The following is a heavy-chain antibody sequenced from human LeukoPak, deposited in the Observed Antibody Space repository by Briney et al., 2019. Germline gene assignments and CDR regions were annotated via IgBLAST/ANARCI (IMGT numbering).Heavy chain of an antibody. CDR1: GFTFSSYG. D-gene: IGHD6-19*01. CDR3: AKDQAVAGTSLDY. V-gene: IGHV3-30*18. Sequence: GRSLRLSCAASGFTFSSYGMPWVRQAPGKGLEWVAVISYDGSNKYYADSVKGRFTISRDNSKNTLYLQMNSLRAEDTAVYYCAKDQAVAGTSLDYWGQGTLVTVSS. J-gene: IGHJ4*02. CDR2: ISYDGSNK.